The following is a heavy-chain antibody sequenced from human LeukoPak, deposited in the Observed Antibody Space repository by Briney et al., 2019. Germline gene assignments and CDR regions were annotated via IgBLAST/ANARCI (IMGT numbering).Heavy chain of an antibody. Sequence: SETLSLTCAVSGGSISSSNWWSWVRQPPGKGLEWIGEIYHSGSTNYNPSLKSRVTISVDTSKNQFSLKLSSVTAADTAVYYCARRLGVRYCSSTSCYALGAWFDPWGQGTLVTVSS. CDR1: GGSISSSNW. CDR3: ARRLGVRYCSSTSCYALGAWFDP. D-gene: IGHD2-2*01. V-gene: IGHV4-4*02. J-gene: IGHJ5*02. CDR2: IYHSGST.